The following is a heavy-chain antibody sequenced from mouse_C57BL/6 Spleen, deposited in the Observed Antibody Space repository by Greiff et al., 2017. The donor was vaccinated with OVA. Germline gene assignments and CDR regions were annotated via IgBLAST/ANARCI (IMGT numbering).Heavy chain of an antibody. CDR1: GYTFTSYW. CDR2: IDPSDSYT. J-gene: IGHJ2*01. V-gene: IGHV1-69*01. CDR3: ARDKWDY. D-gene: IGHD1-3*01. Sequence: VQLQQSGAELVMPGASVKLSCKASGYTFTSYWMHWVKQRPGQGLEWIGEIDPSDSYTNYNQKFKGKSTLTVDKSSSTAYMQLSSLTSEDSAVYYCARDKWDYWGQGTTLTVSS.